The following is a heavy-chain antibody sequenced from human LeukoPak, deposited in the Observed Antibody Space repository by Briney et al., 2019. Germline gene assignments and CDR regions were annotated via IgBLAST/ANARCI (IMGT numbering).Heavy chain of an antibody. V-gene: IGHV4-39*07. CDR2: TYYSGST. D-gene: IGHD1-26*01. J-gene: IGHJ6*03. CDR3: ARTGGSFYYYYYMDD. Sequence: SETLSLTCTVSGGSISSSSYYWGWIRQPPGKGLEWIGSTYYSGSTYYNPSLKSRVTISVDTSKKQFSLKLSSVTAADTAVYYCARTGGSFYYYYYMDDWAKGTTVTVSS. CDR1: GGSISSSSYY.